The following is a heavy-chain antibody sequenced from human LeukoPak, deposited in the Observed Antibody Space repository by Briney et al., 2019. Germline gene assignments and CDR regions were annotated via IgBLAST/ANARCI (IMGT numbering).Heavy chain of an antibody. Sequence: GGSLRLSCAASGFTFSSYGMHWVRQAPGKGLEWVAVIWYDGSNKYYADSVKGRFTISRDNSKNTLYLQMNSLRAEDTAVYYCARGPLIAAAGTWWGQGTLVTVSP. D-gene: IGHD6-13*01. CDR1: GFTFSSYG. V-gene: IGHV3-33*01. CDR2: IWYDGSNK. J-gene: IGHJ4*02. CDR3: ARGPLIAAAGTW.